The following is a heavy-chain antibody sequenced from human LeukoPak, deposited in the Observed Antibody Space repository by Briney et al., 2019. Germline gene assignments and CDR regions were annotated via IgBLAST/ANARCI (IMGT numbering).Heavy chain of an antibody. V-gene: IGHV4-34*01. J-gene: IGHJ4*02. D-gene: IGHD2-21*01. CDR1: GGSFSGYY. Sequence: KPSETLSLTCAVYGGSFSGYYWSWIRQPPGKGLEWIGEINHSGSTNYNPSLKSRVTISVDTSKNQFSLRLSSVTAADTAVYYCARGRRKGVVAIAIQPTGAPIDYWGQGTLVTVSS. CDR3: ARGRRKGVVAIAIQPTGAPIDY. CDR2: INHSGST.